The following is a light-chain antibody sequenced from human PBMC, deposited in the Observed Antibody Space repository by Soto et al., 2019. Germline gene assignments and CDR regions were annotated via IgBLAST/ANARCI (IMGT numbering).Light chain of an antibody. CDR3: QQSGT. J-gene: IGKJ2*01. V-gene: IGKV3-20*01. CDR2: GAS. CDR1: QSVSSSY. Sequence: EIVLTQSPGTLSLSPGERATLSCRASQSVSSSYLAWYQQKPGQAPRLLIYGASSRATGIPDRFSGSGSGIDFTLTISRLEPEDFAVYYCQQSGTFGQGTKLEIK.